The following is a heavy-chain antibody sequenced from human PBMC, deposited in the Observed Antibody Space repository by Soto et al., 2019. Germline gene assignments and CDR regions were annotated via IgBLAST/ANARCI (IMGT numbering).Heavy chain of an antibody. V-gene: IGHV6-1*01. Sequence: KQSQTLSLPCAISGDRVSSNSPAWHWIRQSPSRGLEWLRRTYYRSKWYNDYAVSVKSRITVNPDTSKNQFSLQLNSVTPDDTAVYYCARGPSSSWLSFDYWGQGTLVTVSS. D-gene: IGHD6-13*01. CDR1: GDRVSSNSPA. CDR2: TYYRSKWYN. CDR3: ARGPSSSWLSFDY. J-gene: IGHJ4*02.